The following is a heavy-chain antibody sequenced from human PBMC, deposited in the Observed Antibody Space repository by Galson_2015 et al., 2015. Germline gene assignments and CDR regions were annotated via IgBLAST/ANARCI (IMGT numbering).Heavy chain of an antibody. Sequence: SLRLSCAASGFSVNSDYISWVRQAPGKGLEWVSIIYSETMTYYADSVMGRFTISRDNSRKTVHLQMDRLRGDDTAVYYCASSEYGDLHRGAFD. D-gene: IGHD4-17*01. J-gene: IGHJ3*01. CDR1: GFSVNSDY. V-gene: IGHV3-53*01. CDR3: ASSEYGDLHRGAFD. CDR2: IYSETMT.